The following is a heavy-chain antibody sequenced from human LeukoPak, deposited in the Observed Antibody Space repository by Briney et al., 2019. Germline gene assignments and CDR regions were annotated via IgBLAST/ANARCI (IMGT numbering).Heavy chain of an antibody. CDR2: ISYDGSNK. D-gene: IGHD1-7*01. Sequence: PGGSLRLSCAASGFTFGSYGMHWVRQAPGKGLEWVAVISYDGSNKYYADSVKGRFTISRDNSKNTLYLQMNSLRAEDTAVYYCASGGLTGTLSYYYYYMDIWGKGTTVTVSS. CDR3: ASGGLTGTLSYYYYYMDI. J-gene: IGHJ6*03. CDR1: GFTFGSYG. V-gene: IGHV3-30*03.